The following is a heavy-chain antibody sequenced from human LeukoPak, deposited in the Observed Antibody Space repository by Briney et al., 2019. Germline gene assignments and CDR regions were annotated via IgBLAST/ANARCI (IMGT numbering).Heavy chain of an antibody. Sequence: PSETLSLTCTVSGGSISSGSYYWSWIRQPAGKGLEWIGRIYTSGSTNYNPSLKSRVTISVDTSKNQFSLKLSSVTAADTAVYYCASVDTAMVIGYWGQGTLVTVTS. V-gene: IGHV4-61*02. D-gene: IGHD5-18*01. CDR1: GGSISSGSYY. CDR3: ASVDTAMVIGY. J-gene: IGHJ4*02. CDR2: IYTSGST.